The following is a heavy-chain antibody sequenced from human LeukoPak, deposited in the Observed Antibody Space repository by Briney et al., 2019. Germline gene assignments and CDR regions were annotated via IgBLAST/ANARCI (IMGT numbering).Heavy chain of an antibody. D-gene: IGHD6-13*01. V-gene: IGHV3-48*02. Sequence: GGSLRLSCAASGFTTVSTYSMNWVRQAPGKGLEWVSYISSSSSSIYYADSVKGRFTISRDNAKNSLYLQMNSLRDEDTAVYYCARAGRNSWETLYDAFDIWGQGTMVTVSS. J-gene: IGHJ3*02. CDR3: ARAGRNSWETLYDAFDI. CDR1: GFTTVSTYS. CDR2: ISSSSSSI.